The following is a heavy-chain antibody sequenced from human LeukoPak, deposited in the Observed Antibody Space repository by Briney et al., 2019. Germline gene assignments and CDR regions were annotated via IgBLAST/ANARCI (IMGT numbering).Heavy chain of an antibody. D-gene: IGHD2-15*01. CDR3: ASEYCSGGNCYFDY. Sequence: HGESLKISCQGSEYSFATYWIGWVRQMPGQGLEWMGIIFPGDSDTRYSPSFQGQVTISADKSISTAYLQWSSLKASDTAIYYCASEYCSGGNCYFDYWGQGTLVTVSS. J-gene: IGHJ4*02. V-gene: IGHV5-51*01. CDR2: IFPGDSDT. CDR1: EYSFATYW.